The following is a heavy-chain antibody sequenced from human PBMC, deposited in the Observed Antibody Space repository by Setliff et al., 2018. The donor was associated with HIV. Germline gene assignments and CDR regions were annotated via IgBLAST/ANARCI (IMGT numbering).Heavy chain of an antibody. CDR1: GFTFSTYD. CDR3: TKWEAGAKPFDY. Sequence: PGGSLRLSCAASGFTFSTYDMTWVRQAPGEGLEWVSLINGGGNYIQYADSVKGRFIISRDNSKNMLYLQMNSLRAEDTALYYCTKWEAGAKPFDYWGRGTLVTVSS. D-gene: IGHD1-26*01. V-gene: IGHV3-23*03. CDR2: INGGGNYI. J-gene: IGHJ4*02.